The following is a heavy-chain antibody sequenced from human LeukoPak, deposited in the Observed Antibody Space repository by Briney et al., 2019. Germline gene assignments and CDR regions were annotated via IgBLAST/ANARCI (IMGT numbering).Heavy chain of an antibody. CDR2: IIPIFGTA. D-gene: IGHD3-10*01. V-gene: IGHV1-69*05. J-gene: IGHJ4*02. CDR3: ARGYYGSGSSFDY. Sequence: GASVKVSCKASGYTFTGYYMHWVRQAPGQGLEWMGRIIPIFGTANYAQKFQGRVTITTDESTSTAYMELSSLRSEDTAVYYCARGYYGSGSSFDYWGQGTLVTVSS. CDR1: GYTFTGYY.